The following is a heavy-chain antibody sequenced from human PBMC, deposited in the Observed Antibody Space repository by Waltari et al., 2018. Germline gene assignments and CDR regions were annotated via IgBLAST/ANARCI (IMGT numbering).Heavy chain of an antibody. CDR3: ATYIGASVGTAAFDV. J-gene: IGHJ3*01. CDR1: RVSITSTTHL. V-gene: IGHV4-39*01. CDR2: VSYSRTT. D-gene: IGHD5-12*01. Sequence: LQLEESGPRPVRPSVTLSLICRVSRVSITSTTHLWAWIRQSPWQGLEWIGTVSYSRTTYIRPTLKSRVSVSRATSKNQVSLILGSVTAADMAVYYCATYIGASVGTAAFDVWGQGTMVTVSS.